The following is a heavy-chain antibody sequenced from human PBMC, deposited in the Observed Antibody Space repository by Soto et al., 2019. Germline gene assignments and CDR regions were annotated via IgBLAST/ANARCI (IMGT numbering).Heavy chain of an antibody. J-gene: IGHJ6*02. CDR2: INSKSGGT. Sequence: QVQLVQSGAEVKKPGASVKVSCKASGYAFTDYYMHWVRQAPGQGLEWMGWINSKSGGTNLAQRFQGRVTMTRDKSISTTHLEVSRLRSDDTAIFYCARSDTDMAAPYSGIDFWGQGTTVTVSS. CDR3: ARSDTDMAAPYSGIDF. V-gene: IGHV1-2*02. CDR1: GYAFTDYY. D-gene: IGHD5-18*01.